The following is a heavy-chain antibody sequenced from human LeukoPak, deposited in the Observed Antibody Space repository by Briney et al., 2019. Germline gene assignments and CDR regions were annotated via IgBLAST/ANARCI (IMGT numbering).Heavy chain of an antibody. CDR3: ARGQQLTHFDY. D-gene: IGHD6-13*01. CDR2: IYTSGST. CDR1: GGSISSGSYY. Sequence: KSSETLSLTCTVSGGSISSGSYYWSWIRQPAGKGLEWIGRIYTSGSTNYNPSLKSRVTISVDTSKNQFSLKLSSVTAADTAVYYCARGQQLTHFDYWGQGTLVTVSS. J-gene: IGHJ4*02. V-gene: IGHV4-61*02.